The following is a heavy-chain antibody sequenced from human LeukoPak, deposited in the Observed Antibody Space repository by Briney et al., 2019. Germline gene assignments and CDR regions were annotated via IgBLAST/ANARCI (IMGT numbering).Heavy chain of an antibody. D-gene: IGHD5-18*01. Sequence: GRSLRLCCAASGFTFSSYAMHWVRQAPGKGLEWVAVISYDGSNKYYADSVKGRFTISRDNSKNTLYLQMNSLRAEDTAVYYCASSSYGYLANGYWGQGTLVTVSS. J-gene: IGHJ4*02. CDR1: GFTFSSYA. V-gene: IGHV3-30*04. CDR3: ASSSYGYLANGY. CDR2: ISYDGSNK.